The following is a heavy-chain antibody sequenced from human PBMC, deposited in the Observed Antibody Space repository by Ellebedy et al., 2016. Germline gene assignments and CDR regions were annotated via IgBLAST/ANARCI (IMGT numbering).Heavy chain of an antibody. CDR2: INPSGGST. CDR1: GYTLTSYY. J-gene: IGHJ4*02. CDR3: ARSFYASGSYPAFDY. Sequence: ASVKVSCKASGYTLTSYYIHWVRQAPGQGLEWKGIINPSGGSTDYAQKLQGRVTMTRDTSTSTVYMGLSSLRSEDTAVYYCARSFYASGSYPAFDYWGQGTLVTVSS. D-gene: IGHD3-10*01. V-gene: IGHV1-46*04.